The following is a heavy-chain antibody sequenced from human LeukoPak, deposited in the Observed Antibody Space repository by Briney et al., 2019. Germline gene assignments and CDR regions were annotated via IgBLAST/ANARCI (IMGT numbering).Heavy chain of an antibody. D-gene: IGHD3-10*01. CDR3: ASGGYYTPFLFDP. CDR2: IYYSGGT. CDR1: GGSISNNYVY. Sequence: SETLSLTCTVSGGSISNNYVYWAWIRQPPGKGLEWIGTIYYSGGTYYNPSLNSRVTVSIDTSKNQFSLKLSSMTAADTAVYYCASGGYYTPFLFDPWGQGTLVTVSS. J-gene: IGHJ5*02. V-gene: IGHV4-39*07.